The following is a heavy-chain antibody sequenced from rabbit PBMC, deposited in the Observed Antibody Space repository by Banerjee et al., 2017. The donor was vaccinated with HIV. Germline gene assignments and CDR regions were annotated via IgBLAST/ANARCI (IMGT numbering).Heavy chain of an antibody. J-gene: IGHJ5*01. V-gene: IGHV1S40*01. CDR2: IYAGSSGST. Sequence: QSLEESGGDLVKPEGSLTLTCTASGFSFSSSYYMCWVRQAPGKGLEWIACIYAGSSGSTYYASWAKGRFTISKTSSTTVTLQMTSLTAADTATYFCARLYDTYGYAGYAWDWLDLWGQGTLVTVS. CDR3: ARLYDTYGYAGYAWDWLDL. D-gene: IGHD6-1*01. CDR1: GFSFSSSYY.